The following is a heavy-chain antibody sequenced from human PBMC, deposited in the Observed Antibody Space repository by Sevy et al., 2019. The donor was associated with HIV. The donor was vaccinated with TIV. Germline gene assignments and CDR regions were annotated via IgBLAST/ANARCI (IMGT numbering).Heavy chain of an antibody. J-gene: IGHJ4*02. CDR1: GFTSSSYV. Sequence: GGSLRLSCAASGFTSSSYVMHWVRQAPGKGLEWVALIWYDGTIKYYADSVKGRFTISRDNSKNMLFLQMSSLRDEDTAVYYCASRGGDFWSGYNFDYWGQGTLVTVSS. V-gene: IGHV3-30*02. CDR2: IWYDGTIK. CDR3: ASRGGDFWSGYNFDY. D-gene: IGHD3-3*01.